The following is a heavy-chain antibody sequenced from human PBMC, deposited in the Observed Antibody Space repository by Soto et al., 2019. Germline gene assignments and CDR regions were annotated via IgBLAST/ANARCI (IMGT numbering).Heavy chain of an antibody. J-gene: IGHJ6*02. CDR2: INSDGSST. CDR1: GFTFSSYW. D-gene: IGHD3-9*01. V-gene: IGHV3-74*01. CDR3: ARVDPGLDYYYYGMDV. Sequence: PGGSLRLSCAASGFTFSSYWMHWVRQAPGKGLVWVSRINSDGSSTSYADSVKGRITISRDNAKNTLYLQMNSLRAEDTAVYYCARVDPGLDYYYYGMDVWGQGTTVTVSS.